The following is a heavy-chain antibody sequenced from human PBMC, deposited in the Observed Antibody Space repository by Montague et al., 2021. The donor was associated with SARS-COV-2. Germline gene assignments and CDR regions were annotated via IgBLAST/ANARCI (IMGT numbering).Heavy chain of an antibody. CDR1: GGSISSSNYY. V-gene: IGHV4-39*07. Sequence: SETLSLTCTVSGGSISSSNYYWDWIRQPPGKGLEWIGSIYDSGSTYYNPSLKSRVSISVDTSSSQFSLYLTFVTAADAAVYYCARDQTVSEWIWYGMDVWGPGTTVTVSS. CDR3: ARDQTVSEWIWYGMDV. J-gene: IGHJ6*02. CDR2: IYDSGST. D-gene: IGHD3-3*01.